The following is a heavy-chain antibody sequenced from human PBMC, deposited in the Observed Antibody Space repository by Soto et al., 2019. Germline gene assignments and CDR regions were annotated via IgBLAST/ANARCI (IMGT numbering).Heavy chain of an antibody. J-gene: IGHJ6*02. D-gene: IGHD2-2*02. CDR2: INPNSGGT. Sequence: GASVKVSCRASGYTFSGCYIHCLRQAPGQGLEWMGWINPNSGGTNYAQKFQGRVTVTRDTPTSTAYMELSRLTSDDTAVYYCARSLTEGYCTITGCYTRPLYGMDVWGQGTTVTVSS. CDR1: GYTFSGCY. CDR3: ARSLTEGYCTITGCYTRPLYGMDV. V-gene: IGHV1-2*02.